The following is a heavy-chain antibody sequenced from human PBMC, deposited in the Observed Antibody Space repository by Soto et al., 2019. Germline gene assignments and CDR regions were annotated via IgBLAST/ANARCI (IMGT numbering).Heavy chain of an antibody. CDR2: IWYDGSNK. Sequence: WGSLLLSWAASVFTFSIYGMPWVRQAPGKGLDRVAVIWYDGSNKYYADSVKGRFTISRDNSKNTLYLQMNSLRAEDTAVYYCARDQQWLVSFYFDFWGQGTMVTVSS. CDR1: VFTFSIYG. D-gene: IGHD6-19*01. J-gene: IGHJ4*02. CDR3: ARDQQWLVSFYFDF. V-gene: IGHV3-33*01.